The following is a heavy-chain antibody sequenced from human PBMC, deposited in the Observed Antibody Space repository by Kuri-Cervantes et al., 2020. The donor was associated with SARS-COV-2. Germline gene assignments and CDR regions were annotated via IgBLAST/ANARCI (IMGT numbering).Heavy chain of an antibody. D-gene: IGHD3-3*01. CDR2: INPNSGGT. CDR1: GYTFTGHY. V-gene: IGHV1-2*02. Sequence: ASVKVSCKASGYTFTGHYMHWVRQAPGQGLEWMGWINPNSGGTNYAQKFQGRVTMTMDTSISTAYMELSRLRSDDTAVYYCARDTQQYYDFWSGYYNWFDPWGQGTLVTVSS. CDR3: ARDTQQYYDFWSGYYNWFDP. J-gene: IGHJ5*02.